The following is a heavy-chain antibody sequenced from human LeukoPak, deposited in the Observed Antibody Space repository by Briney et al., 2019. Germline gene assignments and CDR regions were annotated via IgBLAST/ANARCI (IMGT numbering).Heavy chain of an antibody. CDR3: ARGEEYGDLSRTTDY. Sequence: GGSLRLSCAASGFTFNIYTMNWVRQAPGKAPEWVSYISSESSYRKYAGSVRGRFTISRDNAKNSLHLQMNSLRAEDTAVYYCARGEEYGDLSRTTDYRGLGTVVTVSS. D-gene: IGHD3-16*02. J-gene: IGHJ4*02. CDR1: GFTFNIYT. CDR2: ISSESSYR. V-gene: IGHV3-21*06.